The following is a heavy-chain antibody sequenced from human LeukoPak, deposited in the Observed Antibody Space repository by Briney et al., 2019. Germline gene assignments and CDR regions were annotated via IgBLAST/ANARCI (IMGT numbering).Heavy chain of an antibody. J-gene: IGHJ4*02. CDR1: GFTFSSYA. D-gene: IGHD2-2*01. Sequence: GGSLRLSCAASGFTFSSYAMSWVRQAPGKGLEWVSAISGSGGSTYYADSVKGRFTISRDNSKNTLYLQMNSPRAEDTAVYYCAKDGGYCSSTSCYVYFDYWGQGTLVTVSS. CDR2: ISGSGGST. V-gene: IGHV3-23*01. CDR3: AKDGGYCSSTSCYVYFDY.